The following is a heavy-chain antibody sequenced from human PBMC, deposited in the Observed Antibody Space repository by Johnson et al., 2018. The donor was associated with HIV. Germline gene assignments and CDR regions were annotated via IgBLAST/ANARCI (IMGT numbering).Heavy chain of an antibody. CDR3: ARGREGGNYQGGAFDI. CDR2: ISYDGSNK. D-gene: IGHD1-26*01. V-gene: IGHV3-30-3*01. CDR1: GFTFSSYA. Sequence: QVQLVESGGGVVQPGGSLRLSCAASGFTFSSYAMHWVRQAPGKGLEWVALISYDGSNKYDADSVKGRFTISRDNSKNTLYLQMNSLRAEDTAVYYCARGREGGNYQGGAFDIWGQGTMVTVSS. J-gene: IGHJ3*02.